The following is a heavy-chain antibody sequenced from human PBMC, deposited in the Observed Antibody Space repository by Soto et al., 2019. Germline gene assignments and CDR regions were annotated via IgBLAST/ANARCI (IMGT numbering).Heavy chain of an antibody. J-gene: IGHJ4*02. CDR1: GGSFSGYY. V-gene: IGHV4-34*01. CDR3: TRGYHSSGFLDY. D-gene: IGHD6-19*01. CDR2: INHSGST. Sequence: QVQLQQWGAGLLKPSETLSLTCAVYGGSFSGYYWSWIRQPPGKGLEWIGEINHSGSTNYNPSLKSRVTISVDTSKNQSSLKLSSVTAADTAVYYCTRGYHSSGFLDYWGQGTLVTVSS.